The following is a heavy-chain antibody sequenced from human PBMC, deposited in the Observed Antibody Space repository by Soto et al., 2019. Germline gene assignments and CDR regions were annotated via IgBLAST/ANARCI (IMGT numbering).Heavy chain of an antibody. Sequence: EVQLVESGGGLVQPGGSLRLSCAASGFTFSSYWMSWVRQAPGKGLEWVANIKQDGSEKYYVDSVKGRFTISRDNARNSLYLQMNSLRAEDTAVYYCASEYSSGWYWDYYFDYWGQGTLVTVSS. CDR1: GFTFSSYW. CDR2: IKQDGSEK. CDR3: ASEYSSGWYWDYYFDY. D-gene: IGHD6-19*01. V-gene: IGHV3-7*04. J-gene: IGHJ4*02.